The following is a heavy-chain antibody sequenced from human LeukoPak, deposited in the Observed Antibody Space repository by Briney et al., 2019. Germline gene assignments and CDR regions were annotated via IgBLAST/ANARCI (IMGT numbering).Heavy chain of an antibody. J-gene: IGHJ4*02. CDR1: GGSISSYF. Sequence: SETLSLTCTVSGGSISSYFWTWIRQPAGKGLEWIGRFYSSGITNYNPSLKSRVTMSLDTSKNQFSLTLSSVTAADTAVYYCAREYSNPSDTKRSFDYWGQGTLVTVPS. D-gene: IGHD6-6*01. V-gene: IGHV4-4*07. CDR3: AREYSNPSDTKRSFDY. CDR2: FYSSGIT.